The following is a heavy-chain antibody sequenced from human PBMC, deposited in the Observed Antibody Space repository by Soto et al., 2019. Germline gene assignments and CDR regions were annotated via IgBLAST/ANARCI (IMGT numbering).Heavy chain of an antibody. CDR3: AHRPRDFWRNWFDP. CDR2: IYWNDDK. Sequence: SGPTLVNPTHTLTLTCSFSGFSLTAIGWGVGWIRQPPGKALEWLALIYWNDDKRYSPSLKSRLTITKDTSKNQVVLTMTNMDPVDTATYYCAHRPRDFWRNWFDPWGQGTLVTSPQ. J-gene: IGHJ5*02. V-gene: IGHV2-5*01. CDR1: GFSLTAIGWG. D-gene: IGHD3-3*01.